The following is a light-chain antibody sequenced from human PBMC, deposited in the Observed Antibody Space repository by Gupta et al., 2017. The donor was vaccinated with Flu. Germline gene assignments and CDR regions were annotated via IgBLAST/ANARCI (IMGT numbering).Light chain of an antibody. CDR2: KAS. CDR3: QQYHDSPLT. CDR1: QRISTW. V-gene: IGKV1-5*03. Sequence: IQMTQSPSTLSASVGDRVTITCRASQRISTWLAWYQQKPGKAPKLLIYKASTLEGGVPSRFSGSGYGTEFTLTINSLQPDDFAIYYCQQYHDSPLTFGGGTKVEI. J-gene: IGKJ4*01.